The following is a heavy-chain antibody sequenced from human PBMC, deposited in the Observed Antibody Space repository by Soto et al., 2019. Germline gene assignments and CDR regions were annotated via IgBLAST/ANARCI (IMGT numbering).Heavy chain of an antibody. CDR2: MNPNSGNT. V-gene: IGHV1-8*01. Sequence: GASVKVSCKAAGYSFTSYDINWVRQATGQGLEWMGWMNPNSGNTGYAQKFQGRVTMTRNTSISTAYMELSSLRSEDTAVYYCARSISVGYYFDYWGQGTLVTVSS. D-gene: IGHD3-9*01. CDR1: GYSFTSYD. CDR3: ARSISVGYYFDY. J-gene: IGHJ4*02.